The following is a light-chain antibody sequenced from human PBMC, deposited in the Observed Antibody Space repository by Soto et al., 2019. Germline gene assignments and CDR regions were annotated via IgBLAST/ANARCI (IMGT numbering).Light chain of an antibody. CDR2: SAS. CDR3: QHYNSYGT. V-gene: IGKV3-20*01. CDR1: QSVSSSH. J-gene: IGKJ1*01. Sequence: EIVLTQSPGTLSLSPGERSTLSCRASQSVSSSHLAWYQQKPGQAPRLLIYSASSRATGIPDRFSGSGSGTEFTLTISSVQPDDFASYYCQHYNSYGTFGQGTKVDIK.